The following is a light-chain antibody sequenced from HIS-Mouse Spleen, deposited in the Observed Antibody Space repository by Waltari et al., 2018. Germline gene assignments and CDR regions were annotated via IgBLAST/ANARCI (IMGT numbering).Light chain of an antibody. V-gene: IGKV3-15*01. J-gene: IGKJ1*01. CDR3: QQYNNWWT. CDR1: QSVSSN. Sequence: EIVMTQSPATLSVSPGERATLCCRASQSVSSNLAWNQQNPGQAPRLLIYGASTRATGIPARFSGSGSGTEFALTISSLQSEDFAVYYCQQYNNWWTFGQGTKVEIK. CDR2: GAS.